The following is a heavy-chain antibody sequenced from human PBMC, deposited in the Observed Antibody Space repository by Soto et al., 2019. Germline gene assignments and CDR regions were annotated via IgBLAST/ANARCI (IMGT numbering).Heavy chain of an antibody. CDR2: VSGSGNKT. J-gene: IGHJ4*02. CDR3: ARGVRLHFDN. V-gene: IGHV3-23*01. Sequence: LRLSCAASGFSFSPYAMSWVRQAPGKGLEWVSSVSGSGNKTYYADSVKGRFTISRDNSKDTLFLQMNGLSAEDTALYYCARGVRLHFDNWGQGTLVTVSS. CDR1: GFSFSPYA.